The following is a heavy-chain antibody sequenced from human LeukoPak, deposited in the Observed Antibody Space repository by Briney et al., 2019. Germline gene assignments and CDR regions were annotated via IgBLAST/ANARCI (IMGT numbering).Heavy chain of an antibody. V-gene: IGHV4-59*01. CDR3: ARRRFGDPGADP. Sequence: SETLSLTCTVSGGSISTYYWNWIRQPPGKGLEWIGYIYHSGSTNYNPSLQSRVTISVDTSKNQFSLNLNSVTAADTAVYYCARRRFGDPGADPWGQGTLVTVSS. CDR2: IYHSGST. CDR1: GGSISTYY. D-gene: IGHD3-10*01. J-gene: IGHJ5*02.